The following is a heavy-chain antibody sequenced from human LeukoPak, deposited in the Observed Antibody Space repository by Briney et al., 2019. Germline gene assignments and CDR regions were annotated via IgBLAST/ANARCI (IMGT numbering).Heavy chain of an antibody. V-gene: IGHV4-39*07. D-gene: IGHD3-10*01. J-gene: IGHJ4*02. Sequence: SSETLSLTCTVSGGSISSSSYYWGWIRQPPGKGLEWIGSIYYSGSTYYNPSLKSRVTISVDTSKNQFSLKLSSVTAADTAVYYCARAGPMVRGVFNYWGQGTLVTVSS. CDR3: ARAGPMVRGVFNY. CDR2: IYYSGST. CDR1: GGSISSSSYY.